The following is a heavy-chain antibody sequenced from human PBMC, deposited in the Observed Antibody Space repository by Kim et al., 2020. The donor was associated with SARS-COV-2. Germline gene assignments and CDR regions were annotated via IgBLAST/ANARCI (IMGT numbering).Heavy chain of an antibody. V-gene: IGHV3-33*01. CDR2: IWYDGSNK. CDR3: ARDREKARPYYYYYYGMDV. CDR1: GFTFSSYG. Sequence: GGSLRLSCAASGFTFSSYGMHWVRQAPGKGLEWVAVIWYDGSNKYYADSVKGRFTISRDNSKNTLYLQMNSLRAEDTAVYYCARDREKARPYYYYYYGMDVWGQGTTVTVSS. J-gene: IGHJ6*02.